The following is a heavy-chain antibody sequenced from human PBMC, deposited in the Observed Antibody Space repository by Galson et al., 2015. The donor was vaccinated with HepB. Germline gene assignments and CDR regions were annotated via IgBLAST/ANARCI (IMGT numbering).Heavy chain of an antibody. D-gene: IGHD3-10*01. CDR3: AKGELLWFGESPFDY. J-gene: IGHJ4*02. V-gene: IGHV3-23*01. CDR1: GFTFSSYA. CDR2: ISGSGGST. Sequence: SLRLSCAASGFTFSSYAMSGVRQAPGTGLEWVSAISGSGGSTYYADSVKGRFTISRDNSKNTLYLQMNSLRAEDTAVYYCAKGELLWFGESPFDYWGQGTLVTVSS.